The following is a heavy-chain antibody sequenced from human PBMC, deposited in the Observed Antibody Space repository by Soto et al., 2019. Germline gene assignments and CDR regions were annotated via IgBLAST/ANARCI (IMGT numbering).Heavy chain of an antibody. CDR3: ARHDYNNSPHDY. V-gene: IGHV4-59*08. Sequence: PSETLSLTCTVSGGSISSYFWSWIRQPPGKGLEWIGYIYHSGSTNYNPSLKSRVTISVDTSKNQSSLQLNSVTAADTAVYYCARHDYNNSPHDYRGQGTLVTVSS. CDR1: GGSISSYF. D-gene: IGHD4-4*01. J-gene: IGHJ4*02. CDR2: IYHSGST.